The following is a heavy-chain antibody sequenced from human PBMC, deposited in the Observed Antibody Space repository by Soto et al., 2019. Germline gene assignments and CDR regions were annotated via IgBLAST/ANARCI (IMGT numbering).Heavy chain of an antibody. CDR2: ISSSSSYI. Sequence: EVQLVESGGGLVKPGGSLRLSCAASGFTFSSYSMNWVRQAPGKGLEWVSSISSSSSYIYYADSVKGRFTISRDNAKNSLYLQMNSLGAEDTAVYYCARGDVDTARVTMLNWFDPWGQGTLVTVSS. D-gene: IGHD5-18*01. V-gene: IGHV3-21*01. J-gene: IGHJ5*02. CDR3: ARGDVDTARVTMLNWFDP. CDR1: GFTFSSYS.